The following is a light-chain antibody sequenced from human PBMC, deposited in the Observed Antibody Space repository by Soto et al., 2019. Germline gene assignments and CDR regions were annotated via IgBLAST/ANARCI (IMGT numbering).Light chain of an antibody. Sequence: SVLTQPASVSGSPGQSITISCAGSGSDVGGYRYVSWYQQHPGKAPKLIIYEVSNRASGVSDRFSGSKSGNTASLTISGLLTEDEAVYYCRSYPSSVPSVFGTGTKATVL. CDR1: GSDVGGYRY. J-gene: IGLJ1*01. V-gene: IGLV2-14*03. CDR3: RSYPSSVPSV. CDR2: EVS.